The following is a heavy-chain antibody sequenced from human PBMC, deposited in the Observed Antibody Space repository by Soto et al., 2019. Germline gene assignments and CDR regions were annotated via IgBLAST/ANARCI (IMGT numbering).Heavy chain of an antibody. CDR2: IIPIFGTA. J-gene: IGHJ4*02. V-gene: IGHV1-69*06. D-gene: IGHD3-22*01. Sequence: ASVKVSCKASGGTFSSYAISWVRQAPGQGLEWMGGIIPIFGTANYAQKFQGRVTITADKSTSTAYMELSSLRSEDTAVYYCARARGYYDSSGYYYFAYSGQGTLVTVSS. CDR3: ARARGYYDSSGYYYFAY. CDR1: GGTFSSYA.